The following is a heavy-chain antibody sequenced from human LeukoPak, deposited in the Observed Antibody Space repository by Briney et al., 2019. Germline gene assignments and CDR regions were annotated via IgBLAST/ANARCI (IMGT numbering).Heavy chain of an antibody. CDR1: GYSFTSYW. J-gene: IGHJ4*02. Sequence: GESLKISCKGSGYSFTSYWIGWVRQMPGKGLEWMGIIYPGDSDTRYSPSFQGQVTISADKSISTAYLQWSSLKASDTAVYYCARGAVDTAMVYYFDYWGQGTLVTVSS. D-gene: IGHD5-18*01. V-gene: IGHV5-51*01. CDR2: IYPGDSDT. CDR3: ARGAVDTAMVYYFDY.